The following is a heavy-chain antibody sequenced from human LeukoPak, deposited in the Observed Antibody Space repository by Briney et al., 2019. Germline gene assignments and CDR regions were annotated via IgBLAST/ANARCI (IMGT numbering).Heavy chain of an antibody. CDR1: GYTFINYG. D-gene: IGHD2-15*01. V-gene: IGHV1-18*04. Sequence: ASVKVSCRASGYTFINYGINWVRQAPGQGLEWMGWISAYNGNTNYAQKLQGRVTMTTDTSTSTAYMELRSLRSDDTAVYYCARYCSGGSCYSHLYCYYGMDVWGKGTTVTVSS. J-gene: IGHJ6*04. CDR2: ISAYNGNT. CDR3: ARYCSGGSCYSHLYCYYGMDV.